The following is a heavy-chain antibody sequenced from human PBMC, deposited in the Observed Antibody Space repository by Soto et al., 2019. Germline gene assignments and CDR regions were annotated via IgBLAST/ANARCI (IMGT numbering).Heavy chain of an antibody. V-gene: IGHV3-74*01. D-gene: IGHD1-1*01. CDR2: INSDGSST. J-gene: IGHJ6*03. CDR3: ARGYRYYYYYYMDV. Sequence: EVQLVESGGGLVQPGGSLRLSCAASGFTFSSYWMHWVRQAPGKGLVWVSRINSDGSSTSYADSVKGRFTISRDNAKNTLYLQMNSLRAEDTAVYYCARGYRYYYYYYMDVWGKGTTVTVSS. CDR1: GFTFSSYW.